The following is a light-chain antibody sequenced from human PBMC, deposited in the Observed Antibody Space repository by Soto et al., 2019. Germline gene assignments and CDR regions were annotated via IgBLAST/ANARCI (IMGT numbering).Light chain of an antibody. V-gene: IGKV3-20*01. J-gene: IGKJ1*01. CDR3: QQYGSSPRT. CDR2: GAS. CDR1: QSVSSY. Sequence: EVVLTQSPGTLSVSSGERVTLSCWASQSVSSYLAWYQQKPGQAPRLLIFGASSRATGIPDRFSGSGSGTDFTLTISRLEPEDLAVYYCQQYGSSPRTFGQGTKVEIK.